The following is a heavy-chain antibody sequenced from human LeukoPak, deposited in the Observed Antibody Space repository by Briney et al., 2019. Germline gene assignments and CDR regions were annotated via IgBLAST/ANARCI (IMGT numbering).Heavy chain of an antibody. J-gene: IGHJ4*02. Sequence: GSLRISCAASGFNLSSFWMGRVRQAPGKGLEWVANIKHNGDDLNYVDSVEDRFTISRDNAQNSLYLHMTSLRVEDTAVYYCARELRTFDSWGQGTLVTVSS. V-gene: IGHV3-7*01. D-gene: IGHD3-16*01. CDR3: ARELRTFDS. CDR2: IKHNGDDL. CDR1: GFNLSSFW.